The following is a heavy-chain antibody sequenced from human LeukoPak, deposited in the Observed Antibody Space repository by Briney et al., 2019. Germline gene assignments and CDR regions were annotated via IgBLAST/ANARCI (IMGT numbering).Heavy chain of an antibody. V-gene: IGHV3-9*01. J-gene: IGHJ4*02. CDR2: ISWNSRSI. CDR3: VKDIFRGTYSGFDY. CDR1: GFTFDDYA. D-gene: IGHD1-26*01. Sequence: GGSLRLSCTASGFTFDDYAMHWIRQVPGKGLDWVSGISWNSRSIDYADSVKGRFIVSRDNAQNSVSLQMNSLGPEDTAFYYCVKDIFRGTYSGFDYWGQGTLVTVSS.